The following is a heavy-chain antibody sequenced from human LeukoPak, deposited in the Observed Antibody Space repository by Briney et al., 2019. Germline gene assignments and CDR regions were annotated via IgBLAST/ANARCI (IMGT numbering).Heavy chain of an antibody. V-gene: IGHV3-33*01. J-gene: IGHJ4*02. Sequence: GRSLRLSCAASGFTFGSYGMHWVRQAPGKGLEWVAVIWYDGSNKYYADSVKGRFTISRDNSKNTLYLQMNSLRAEDTAVYYCARDQVYGDYYYFDYWGQGTLVTVSS. D-gene: IGHD4-17*01. CDR2: IWYDGSNK. CDR1: GFTFGSYG. CDR3: ARDQVYGDYYYFDY.